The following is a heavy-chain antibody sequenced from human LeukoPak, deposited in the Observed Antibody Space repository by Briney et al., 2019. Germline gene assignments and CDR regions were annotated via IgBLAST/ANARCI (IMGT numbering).Heavy chain of an antibody. J-gene: IGHJ4*02. CDR1: GFTFSSYA. CDR3: AKGGIVGATGTFDY. D-gene: IGHD1-26*01. V-gene: IGHV3-23*01. CDR2: ISGSGANT. Sequence: GGSLRLSCAASGFTFSSYAMNWVRQAPGKGLEWISTISGSGANTYYADSVKGRFTISRDNSKNTLYLQMNSLRAEDTAVYYCAKGGIVGATGTFDYRGQGTLVTVSS.